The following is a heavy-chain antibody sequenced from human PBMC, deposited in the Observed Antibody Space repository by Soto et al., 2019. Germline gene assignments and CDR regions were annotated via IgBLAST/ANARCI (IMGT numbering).Heavy chain of an antibody. V-gene: IGHV4-61*01. CDR2: IYYSGST. CDR1: GGSVSSGSYY. Sequence: QVQLQESGPGLVKPSETLSLTCTVSGGSVSSGSYYWSWIRQPPGKGLEWIGYIYYSGSTNYNPSLKSRVTISVDTSKNQFSLKLSSVTAADTAMYYCARVPTTYYYDSSGYPWYFDLWGRGTLVTVSS. D-gene: IGHD3-22*01. CDR3: ARVPTTYYYDSSGYPWYFDL. J-gene: IGHJ2*01.